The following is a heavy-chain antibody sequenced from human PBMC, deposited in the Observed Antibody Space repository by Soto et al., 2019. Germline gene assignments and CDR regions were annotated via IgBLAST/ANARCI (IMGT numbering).Heavy chain of an antibody. J-gene: IGHJ4*02. Sequence: LRLSCAASGFTFNNYAVSWVRQAPGKGLEWVSVVSGNSGSSGYADSVKGRFTISRDNSKNTLYLQMNSLRDEDTAVYYCAKVIVVIAAAGDYFDYWGQGTLVTVSS. D-gene: IGHD2-15*01. V-gene: IGHV3-23*01. CDR1: GFTFNNYA. CDR2: VSGNSGSS. CDR3: AKVIVVIAAAGDYFDY.